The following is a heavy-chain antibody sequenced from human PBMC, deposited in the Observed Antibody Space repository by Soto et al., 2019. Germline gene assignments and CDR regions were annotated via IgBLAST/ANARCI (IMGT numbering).Heavy chain of an antibody. D-gene: IGHD3-10*01. J-gene: IGHJ4*02. CDR2: ISGPGSDT. CDR1: GCKFSAYF. V-gene: IGHV3-23*01. CDR3: AREDGGGPFDY. Sequence: PGLSLRLSCEASGCKFSAYFMTWVLQAPGKGLEWVSGISGPGSDTDYADSVKGRFTISRDNSKNTLFLQMSSLRVEDTAVYYCAREDGGGPFDYWSQGTLVNV.